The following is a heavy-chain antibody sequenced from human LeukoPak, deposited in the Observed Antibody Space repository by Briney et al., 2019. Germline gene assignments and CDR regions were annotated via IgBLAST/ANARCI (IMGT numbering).Heavy chain of an antibody. CDR1: GGSISSSSYY. CDR3: ARRWGVAGVYYYYYYGMDV. CDR2: IYDSGST. V-gene: IGHV4-39*01. D-gene: IGHD6-19*01. J-gene: IGHJ6*02. Sequence: SETLSLTCTVSGGSISSSSYYWGWIRQPPGKGLEWIGSIYDSGSTYYNPSLKSRVTISVDTSKNQFSLKLSSVTAADTAVYYCARRWGVAGVYYYYYYGMDVWGQGTTVTVSS.